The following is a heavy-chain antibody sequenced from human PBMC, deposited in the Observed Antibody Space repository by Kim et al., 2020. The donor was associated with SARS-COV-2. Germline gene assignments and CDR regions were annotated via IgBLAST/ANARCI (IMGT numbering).Heavy chain of an antibody. CDR3: ARGPFDSDISGYYLGYYFD. D-gene: IGHD3-22*01. CDR1: GGTFNSYA. CDR2: IIPIVDTA. V-gene: IGHV1-69*13. Sequence: SVKVSCKASGGTFNSYAISWVRQAPGQGLEWMGGIIPIVDTANYAQKFQGRVSITADESTTTVYMDLSSLKYEDTAVYYCARGPFDSDISGYYLGYYFD. J-gene: IGHJ4*01.